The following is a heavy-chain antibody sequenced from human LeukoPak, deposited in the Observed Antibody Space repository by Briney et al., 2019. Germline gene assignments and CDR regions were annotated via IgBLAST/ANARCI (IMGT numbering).Heavy chain of an antibody. J-gene: IGHJ1*01. D-gene: IGHD6-13*01. Sequence: GGPLRLSCAASGFTFSSYSMNWVRQAPGKGLEWVSSISSSSSYIYYADSVKGRFTISRDNAKNSLYLQMNSLRAEDTAVYYCAREIAAAGTPGYFQHWGQGTLVTVSS. CDR2: ISSSSSYI. CDR1: GFTFSSYS. CDR3: AREIAAAGTPGYFQH. V-gene: IGHV3-21*01.